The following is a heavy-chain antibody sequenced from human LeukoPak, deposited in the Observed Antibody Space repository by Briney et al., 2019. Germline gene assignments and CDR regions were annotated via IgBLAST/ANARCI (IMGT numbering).Heavy chain of an antibody. D-gene: IGHD3-3*01. V-gene: IGHV4-39*07. J-gene: IGHJ6*03. CDR3: ARELNYDFWSGYYTRNYYYYMDV. CDR2: IYYSGST. CDR1: GGSISSSSYY. Sequence: PSETLSLTCTVSGGSISSSSYYWGWIRQPPGKGLEWIGSIYYSGSTYYNPSLKSRVTISVDTSKNQFSLKLSSVTAADKAVYYCARELNYDFWSGYYTRNYYYYMDVWGKGTTVTVSS.